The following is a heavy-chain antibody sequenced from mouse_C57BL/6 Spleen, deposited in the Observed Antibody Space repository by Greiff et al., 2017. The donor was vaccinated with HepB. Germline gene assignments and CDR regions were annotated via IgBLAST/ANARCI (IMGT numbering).Heavy chain of an antibody. V-gene: IGHV1-64*01. J-gene: IGHJ1*03. Sequence: QVQLQQPGAELVKPGASVKLSCKASGYTFTSYWMHWVKQRPGQGLEWIGMIHPNSGSTNYNEKFKSKATLTVDKSSSTAYMQLSSLTSEDSAVYSCARRGTTVGATSWYFDVWGTGTTVTVSS. D-gene: IGHD1-1*01. CDR3: ARRGTTVGATSWYFDV. CDR1: GYTFTSYW. CDR2: IHPNSGST.